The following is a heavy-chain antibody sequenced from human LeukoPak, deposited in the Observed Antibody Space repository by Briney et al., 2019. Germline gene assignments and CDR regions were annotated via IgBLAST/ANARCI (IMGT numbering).Heavy chain of an antibody. CDR2: ISGSGGST. CDR1: AFTFSSYA. V-gene: IGHV3-23*01. Sequence: GASLRLSCAASAFTFSSYAMSWVRQAPGKGLEWVSAISGSGGSTYYADSVKGRFTISRDNSKNTLYLQMNSLRAEDTAVYYCAKDLAALLYSSSGDYWGQGTLVTVSS. J-gene: IGHJ4*02. CDR3: AKDLAALLYSSSGDY. D-gene: IGHD6-6*01.